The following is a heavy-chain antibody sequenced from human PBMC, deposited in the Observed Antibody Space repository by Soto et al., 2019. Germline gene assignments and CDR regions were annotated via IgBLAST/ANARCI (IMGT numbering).Heavy chain of an antibody. CDR1: GGSISSYY. D-gene: IGHD2-2*03. J-gene: IGHJ3*02. CDR3: ARREGGGYCSSTSCFMGNAFDI. V-gene: IGHV4-59*01. CDR2: IYYSGST. Sequence: SETLSLTCTVSGGSISSYYWSWIRQPPGKGLEWIGYIYYSGSTNYNPSLKSRVTISVDTSKNQFSLKLSSVTAADTAVYYCARREGGGYCSSTSCFMGNAFDIWGQGTMVTVSS.